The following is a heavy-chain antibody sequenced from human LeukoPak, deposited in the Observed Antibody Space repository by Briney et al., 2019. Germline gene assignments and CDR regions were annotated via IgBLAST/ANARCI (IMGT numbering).Heavy chain of an antibody. D-gene: IGHD6-19*01. CDR2: IRGTGTTT. J-gene: IGHJ4*02. V-gene: IGHV3-23*01. CDR1: GFTFSDHA. Sequence: GGSLRLSCAASGFTFSDHAMSWVRQAPGKGLEWVSAIRGTGTTTFYAASVKGRFTISRDNSKNTADLQMNSLRAEDTAVYYCAKVSWLGTLPSYHFDSWGQGAQVTVSS. CDR3: AKVSWLGTLPSYHFDS.